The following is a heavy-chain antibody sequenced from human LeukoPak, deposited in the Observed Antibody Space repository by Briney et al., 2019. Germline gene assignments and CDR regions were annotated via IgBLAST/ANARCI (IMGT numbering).Heavy chain of an antibody. J-gene: IGHJ4*02. CDR2: INPQNGVT. CDR1: GYTFTGYY. V-gene: IGHV1-2*02. CDR3: ADGSRPN. Sequence: ASVKVSCKASGYTFTGYYIHWIRQAPGQGLEWLGWINPQNGVTSYAQKFQDRITVTWDRPVTTAYMELTRLRFDDTAVYYCADGSRPNWGQGTLITVSS. D-gene: IGHD1-26*01.